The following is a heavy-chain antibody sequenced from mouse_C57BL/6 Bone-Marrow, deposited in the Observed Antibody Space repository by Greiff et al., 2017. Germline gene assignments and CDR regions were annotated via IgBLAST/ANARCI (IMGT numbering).Heavy chain of an antibody. CDR3: ARQRWLLPLEAIDY. CDR1: GFTFSDYG. CDR2: ISSGSSTI. Sequence: EVQLVESGGGLVKPGGSLKLSCAASGFTFSDYGMHWVRQAPEKGLEWVAYISSGSSTIYYADTVKGRFTISRDNATNTLFLQMTSLRSEDTAMYYCARQRWLLPLEAIDYWGQGTSVTVSS. J-gene: IGHJ4*01. V-gene: IGHV5-17*01. D-gene: IGHD2-3*01.